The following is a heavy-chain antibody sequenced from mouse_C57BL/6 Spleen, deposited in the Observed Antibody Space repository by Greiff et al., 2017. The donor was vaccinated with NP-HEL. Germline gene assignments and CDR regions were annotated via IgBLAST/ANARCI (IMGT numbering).Heavy chain of an antibody. V-gene: IGHV3-6*01. Sequence: EVKLLESGPGLVKPSQSLSLTCSVTGYSITSGYYWNWIRQFPGNKLEWMGYISYDGSNNYNPSLKNRISITRDTSKNQFFLKLNSVTTEDTATYYCARQGAIYDGYLLDYWGQGTTLTVSS. D-gene: IGHD2-3*01. J-gene: IGHJ2*01. CDR2: ISYDGSN. CDR1: GYSITSGYY. CDR3: ARQGAIYDGYLLDY.